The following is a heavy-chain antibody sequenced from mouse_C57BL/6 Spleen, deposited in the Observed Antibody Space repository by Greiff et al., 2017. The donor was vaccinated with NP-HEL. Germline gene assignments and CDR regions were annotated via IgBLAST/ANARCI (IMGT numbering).Heavy chain of an antibody. V-gene: IGHV5-17*01. Sequence: VKLVESGGGLVKPGGSLKLSCAASGFTFSAYGMHWVRQAPEKGLEWVAYISSGSSTIYYADTVKGRFTISRDNAKNTLFLQMTSLRSEDTAMYYCARDPGADWGQGTLVTVSA. J-gene: IGHJ3*01. CDR2: ISSGSSTI. CDR1: GFTFSAYG. CDR3: ARDPGAD.